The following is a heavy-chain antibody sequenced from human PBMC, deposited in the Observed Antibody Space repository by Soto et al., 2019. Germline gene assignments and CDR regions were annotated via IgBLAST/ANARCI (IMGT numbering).Heavy chain of an antibody. CDR1: GFTFSRYA. J-gene: IGHJ6*02. CDR3: AKNMVRGVIDYYDYGLHV. V-gene: IGHV3-23*01. Sequence: EVQLLESGGGLVQPGGSLRLSCAASGFTFSRYAMSWVRQAPGKGLEWVSAISGSGGSTYYADSVKGRFTISRDNSKNTLYLKMSSLRAEDTAVYYCAKNMVRGVIDYYDYGLHVWGQGTTVTVSS. CDR2: ISGSGGST. D-gene: IGHD3-10*01.